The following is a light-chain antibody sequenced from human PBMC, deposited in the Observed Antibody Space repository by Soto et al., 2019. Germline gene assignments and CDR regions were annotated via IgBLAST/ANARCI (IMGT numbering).Light chain of an antibody. V-gene: IGKV3-20*01. J-gene: IGKJ1*01. Sequence: EVVLTQSPGTLSMSPGERATLSCRASQSLAVGHLAWYQQKPGQAPRLLIYGASNRATGIPDRFSGGGSGTDFALTISRLESEDSAVYYCQQYNIWPLWTFGQGTKVEIK. CDR1: QSLAVGH. CDR2: GAS. CDR3: QQYNIWPLWT.